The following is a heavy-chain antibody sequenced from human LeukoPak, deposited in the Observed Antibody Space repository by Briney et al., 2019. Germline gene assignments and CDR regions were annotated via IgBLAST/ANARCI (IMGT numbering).Heavy chain of an antibody. D-gene: IGHD2-21*02. J-gene: IGHJ6*02. CDR2: IYSNGST. CDR1: GGSISSSTYY. V-gene: IGHV4-61*05. CDR3: ARHATYYCGGNCYLAYYYYGLDV. Sequence: SETLSLTCTVSGGSISSSTYYWSWIRQPPGKGLEWIGFIYSNGSTNYNPSLKSRVTILVDTSKNQFSLKLSSVTAADTAVYFCARHATYYCGGNCYLAYYYYGLDVWGQGTTVTVS.